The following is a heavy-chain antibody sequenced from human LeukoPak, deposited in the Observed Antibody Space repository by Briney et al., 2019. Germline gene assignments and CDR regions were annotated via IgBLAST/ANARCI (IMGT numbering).Heavy chain of an antibody. V-gene: IGHV4-4*02. J-gene: IGHJ3*02. Sequence: SGTLSLTCAVSGGSISSSNWWSWVRQPPGKGLEWIGEIYHSGSTNYNPSLKSRVTISVDKSKNQFSLKLSSVTAADTAVYYCARVRIAAIGDAFDIWGQGTMVTVSS. CDR1: GGSISSSNW. D-gene: IGHD6-25*01. CDR3: ARVRIAAIGDAFDI. CDR2: IYHSGST.